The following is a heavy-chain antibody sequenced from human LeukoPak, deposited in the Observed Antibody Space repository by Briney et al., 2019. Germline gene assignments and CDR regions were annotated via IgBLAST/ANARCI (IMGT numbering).Heavy chain of an antibody. CDR3: ARHMGSYYYGMDV. D-gene: IGHD3-10*01. J-gene: IGHJ6*01. CDR2: IYPGDSDT. CDR1: GYRFTMYW. V-gene: IGHV5-51*01. Sequence: GESLKISCKGLGYRFTMYWIGWVRQMAGKGLEWMAIIYPGDSDTRYSPPFQGQVTISADKSTSTAYLQWDSLKASDTAMYYCARHMGSYYYGMDVWGPGTTVTVSS.